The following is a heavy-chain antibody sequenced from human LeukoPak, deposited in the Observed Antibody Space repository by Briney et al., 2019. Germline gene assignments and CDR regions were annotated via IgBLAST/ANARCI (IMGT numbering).Heavy chain of an antibody. J-gene: IGHJ4*02. CDR1: GFTFSSSS. Sequence: GGSLRLSCAASGFTFSSSSMHWVRQAPGKGLEWVSYISYSGNTIYYADSVKGRFTVSRDNAKNSLYLQINSPRDEDTAVYYCAKTRGYCSSGTCYLSDWGQGTPVSVSS. V-gene: IGHV3-48*02. CDR3: AKTRGYCSSGTCYLSD. D-gene: IGHD2-15*01. CDR2: ISYSGNTI.